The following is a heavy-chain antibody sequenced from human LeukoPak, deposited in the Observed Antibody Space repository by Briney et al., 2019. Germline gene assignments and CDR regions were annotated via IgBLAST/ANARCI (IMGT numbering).Heavy chain of an antibody. CDR3: ARMPDAFDI. J-gene: IGHJ3*02. Sequence: AGGSLRLSCAASGFTFNSYAMHWVRQAPGKGLKWVAVISYDGSNKYYADSVKGRFTISRDKSKNTLYLQMNSLRAEDTAVYYCARMPDAFDIWGQGTMVTVSS. CDR2: ISYDGSNK. D-gene: IGHD2-2*01. V-gene: IGHV3-30-3*01. CDR1: GFTFNSYA.